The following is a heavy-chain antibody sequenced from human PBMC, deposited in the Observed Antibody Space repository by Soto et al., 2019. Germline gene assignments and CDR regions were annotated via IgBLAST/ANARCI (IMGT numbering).Heavy chain of an antibody. D-gene: IGHD5-18*01. CDR2: IHGDGGKI. Sequence: EVQLVESGGGLVQPGGSLRLSCAASGFMFSAYWMSWVRQAPGKGLEWVANIHGDGGKIYYVDSVKGRFTISRDNAKRSLYLQMNSLRDEDTAVYYCARDFYGGYNYGPGDYWGQGALGAVSS. CDR1: GFMFSAYW. V-gene: IGHV3-7*01. J-gene: IGHJ4*02. CDR3: ARDFYGGYNYGPGDY.